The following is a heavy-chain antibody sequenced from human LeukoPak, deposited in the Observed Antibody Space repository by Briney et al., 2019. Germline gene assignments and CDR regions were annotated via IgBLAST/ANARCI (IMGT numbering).Heavy chain of an antibody. CDR1: GYTFTSYG. D-gene: IGHD1-26*01. J-gene: IGHJ5*02. CDR3: AGADIVGAMYNWFDP. CDR2: ISAYNGNT. V-gene: IGHV1-18*01. Sequence: GASVKVSCKASGYTFTSYGISWVRQAPGQGLEWMGWISAYNGNTNYAQKLQGRVTMTTGTSTSTAYMELRSLRSDDTAVYYCAGADIVGAMYNWFDPWGQGTLVTVSS.